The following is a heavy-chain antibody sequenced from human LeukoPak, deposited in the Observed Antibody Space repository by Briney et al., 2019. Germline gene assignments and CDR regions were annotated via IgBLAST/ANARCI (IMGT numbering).Heavy chain of an antibody. CDR1: GFTFDDYA. CDR2: ISWNSGSI. J-gene: IGHJ3*02. V-gene: IGHV3-9*01. Sequence: GGSLRLSCAASGFTFDDYAMHWVRQAPGKGLEWVSGISWNSGSIGYADPVKGRFTISRDNAKNSLYLQMNSLRAEDTALYYCAKDRDPNCSGGSCYFAFDIWGQGTMVTVSS. D-gene: IGHD2-15*01. CDR3: AKDRDPNCSGGSCYFAFDI.